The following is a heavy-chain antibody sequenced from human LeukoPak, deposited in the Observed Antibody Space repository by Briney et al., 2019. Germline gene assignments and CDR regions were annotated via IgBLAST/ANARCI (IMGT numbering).Heavy chain of an antibody. Sequence: GGSLRLSCAASGFTFSSSWMHWARQAPGKGLMWVSRINRDGRSTNYADSVKGRFTISRDNAKNTLHLQMNSLRVEDTAFYYCVRDGGRGGFDIWGQGTMVTVSS. CDR2: INRDGRST. D-gene: IGHD1-26*01. CDR3: VRDGGRGGFDI. V-gene: IGHV3-74*01. J-gene: IGHJ3*02. CDR1: GFTFSSSW.